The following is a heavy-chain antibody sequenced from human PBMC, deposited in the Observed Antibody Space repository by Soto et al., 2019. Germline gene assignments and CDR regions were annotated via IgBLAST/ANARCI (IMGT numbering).Heavy chain of an antibody. J-gene: IGHJ4*02. CDR2: IFHTGGT. CDR3: ARVFSSGSGWMYYFDF. V-gene: IGHV4-4*02. CDR1: SDSISGENW. D-gene: IGHD6-25*01. Sequence: QVQLQESGPGLVKPSETLSLTCTVSSDSISGENWWSWVRQPPGMGLEWIGEIFHTGGTNYNPSLKSRGTMEVDKSKNQFSLKLISATAADTAVYYCARVFSSGSGWMYYFDFWGQGTLVSVSS.